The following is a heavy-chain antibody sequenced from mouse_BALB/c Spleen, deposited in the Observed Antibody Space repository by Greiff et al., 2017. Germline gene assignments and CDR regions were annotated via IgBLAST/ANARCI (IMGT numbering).Heavy chain of an antibody. CDR3: ARRYYGNYGAMDY. CDR1: GFTFSSYA. V-gene: IGHV5-9-3*01. CDR2: ISSGGSYT. Sequence: EVQLQESGGGLVKPGGSLKLSCAASGFTFSSYAMSWVRQTPEKRLEWVATISSGGSYTYYPDSVKGRFTISRDNAKNTLYLQMSSLRSEDTAMYYCARRYYGNYGAMDYWGQGTSVTVSS. D-gene: IGHD2-1*01. J-gene: IGHJ4*01.